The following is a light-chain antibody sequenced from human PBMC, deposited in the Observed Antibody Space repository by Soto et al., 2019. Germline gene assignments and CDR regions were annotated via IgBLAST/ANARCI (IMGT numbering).Light chain of an antibody. CDR3: QSYDSSLSAVV. CDR2: GNS. CDR1: SSNIGAGYD. Sequence: QSVLTQPPSVSGAPGQRVTISCTGSSSNIGAGYDVHWYQQLPGTAPKLLIYGNSNRPSGVPDRFSGSKSGTSASLAITGLQAXXXXDYYCQSYDSSLSAVVFGGGTKLTVX. J-gene: IGLJ2*01. V-gene: IGLV1-40*01.